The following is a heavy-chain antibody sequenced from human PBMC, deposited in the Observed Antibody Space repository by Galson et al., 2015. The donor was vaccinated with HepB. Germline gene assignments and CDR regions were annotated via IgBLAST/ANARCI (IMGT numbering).Heavy chain of an antibody. CDR1: GYTFTGYY. Sequence: SVKVSCKVSGYTFTGYYMHWVRQAPGQGLEWMGWINPNSGGTNYAQKFQGRVTMTRDMSISTAYMELSRLRSDDTAVYYCARRPGYSYDDAFDIWGQGTMVTVSS. D-gene: IGHD5-18*01. CDR3: ARRPGYSYDDAFDI. J-gene: IGHJ3*02. V-gene: IGHV1-2*02. CDR2: INPNSGGT.